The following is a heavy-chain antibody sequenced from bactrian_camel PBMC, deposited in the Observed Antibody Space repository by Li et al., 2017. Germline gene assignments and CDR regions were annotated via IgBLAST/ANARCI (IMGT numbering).Heavy chain of an antibody. CDR3: AAKRQRYCSDWSDFTD. CDR2: IHGGEGST. J-gene: IGHJ4*01. Sequence: QLVESGGGLVQPGGSLKLSCAASGDTVNIHCVGWFRQAPGKELEGVARIHGGEGSTYYANSVLGRFTISQDNAKNTVTLQMNSLKPEDSAMYVCAAKRQRYCSDWSDFTDWGQGTQVTVS. V-gene: IGHV3S25*01. D-gene: IGHD7*01. CDR1: GDTVNIHC.